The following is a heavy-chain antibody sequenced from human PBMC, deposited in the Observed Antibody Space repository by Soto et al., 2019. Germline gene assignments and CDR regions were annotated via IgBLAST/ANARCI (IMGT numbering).Heavy chain of an antibody. CDR2: ISGSGVST. CDR1: RFTFSNYA. V-gene: IGHV3-23*01. D-gene: IGHD3-10*01. Sequence: PGGSLRLSCVVSRFTFSNYAMSWVRQAPGKGLEWVSAISGSGVSTYYADSVKGRFTISRDNSKNTLSLQMNSLRAEDTAVYYCAKDSSYYYGSGTYYIDSWGQGTLVTVSS. J-gene: IGHJ4*02. CDR3: AKDSSYYYGSGTYYIDS.